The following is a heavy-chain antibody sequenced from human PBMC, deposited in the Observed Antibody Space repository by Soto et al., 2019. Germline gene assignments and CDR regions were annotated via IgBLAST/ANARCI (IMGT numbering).Heavy chain of an antibody. V-gene: IGHV3-7*01. Sequence: GGSLRLSCAASGFTFSSYWMSWVRQAPGKGLEWVANIKQDGSEKYYVDSVKGRFTISRDNAKNSLYLQMNSLRAEDTAVYYCARDGRSYYDSSGYYLYYYYYGMDVWGQGTTVTV. CDR1: GFTFSSYW. CDR2: IKQDGSEK. CDR3: ARDGRSYYDSSGYYLYYYYYGMDV. D-gene: IGHD3-22*01. J-gene: IGHJ6*02.